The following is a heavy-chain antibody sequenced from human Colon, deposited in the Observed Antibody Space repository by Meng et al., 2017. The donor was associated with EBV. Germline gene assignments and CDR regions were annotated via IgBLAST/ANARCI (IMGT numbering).Heavy chain of an antibody. V-gene: IGHV4-30-4*01. J-gene: IGHJ2*01. Sequence: GSRPSLIERYRTLPLTCTFSGAALRSGDYSCSWFRQPPGKGLELIVRIYYSGSTSSNPSLKSRVTITVDTSNNQCSLKLSSVTAADTAVYYCARVGWRQWSFDLWGRGTLVTVSS. CDR3: ARVGWRQWSFDL. CDR1: GAALRSGDYS. CDR2: IYYSGST. D-gene: IGHD5-18*01.